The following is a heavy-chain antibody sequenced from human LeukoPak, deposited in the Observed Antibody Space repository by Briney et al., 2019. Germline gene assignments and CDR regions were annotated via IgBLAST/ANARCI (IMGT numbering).Heavy chain of an antibody. Sequence: GGSLRLSCAASGFTFSSYWMHWVRQAPGKGLVWVSRINSDGSSTSYADSVKGRFTISRDNAKNTLYLQMNSLRAEDTAVYYCARTSVAAAISPYYFDYWGQGTLVTVSS. D-gene: IGHD2-2*02. CDR3: ARTSVAAAISPYYFDY. CDR2: INSDGSST. V-gene: IGHV3-74*01. CDR1: GFTFSSYW. J-gene: IGHJ4*02.